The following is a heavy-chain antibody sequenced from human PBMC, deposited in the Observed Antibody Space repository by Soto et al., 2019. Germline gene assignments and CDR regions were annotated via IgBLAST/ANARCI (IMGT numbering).Heavy chain of an antibody. D-gene: IGHD6-13*01. V-gene: IGHV3-30*18. Sequence: HPGGSLRLSCAASGFTFSSYGMHWVRQAPGKGLEWVAVISYDGSNKYYADSVKGRFTISRDNSKNTLYLQMNSLRAEDTAVYYCAKDLPIAAAGSNGNYWGQGTLVTVSS. J-gene: IGHJ4*02. CDR1: GFTFSSYG. CDR2: ISYDGSNK. CDR3: AKDLPIAAAGSNGNY.